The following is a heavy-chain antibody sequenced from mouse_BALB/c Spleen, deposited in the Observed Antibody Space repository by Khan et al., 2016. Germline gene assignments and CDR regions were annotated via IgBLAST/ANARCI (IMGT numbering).Heavy chain of an antibody. Sequence: EVQLQESGPDLVKPSQSLSLTCTVTGYSIISGYSCHWIRQFPGNRLEWMAYIHYSGSTNCNPSLKSRISLTRDTSKNRFILKLNSVTTEDTATYDCAGVTTGDYFDYWGPGTTLTVSS. D-gene: IGHD2-2*01. CDR3: AGVTTGDYFDY. CDR1: GYSIISGYS. CDR2: IHYSGST. J-gene: IGHJ2*01. V-gene: IGHV3-1*02.